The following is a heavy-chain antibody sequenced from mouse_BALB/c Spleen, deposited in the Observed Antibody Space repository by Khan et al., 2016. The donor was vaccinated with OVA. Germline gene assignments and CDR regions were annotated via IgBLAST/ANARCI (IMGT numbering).Heavy chain of an antibody. CDR3: ARENYDGSSHYSMDY. Sequence: DLVKPGASVKLSCKASGYTFTSYWINWIKQRPGQGLEWIGRISPGSGTPYYTEMFKGKATLTVDTSSSTAYIQLSSLSSEDSAVYFCARENYDGSSHYSMDYWGQGTSVTASS. V-gene: IGHV1S41*01. CDR2: ISPGSGTP. CDR1: GYTFTSYW. D-gene: IGHD1-1*01. J-gene: IGHJ4*01.